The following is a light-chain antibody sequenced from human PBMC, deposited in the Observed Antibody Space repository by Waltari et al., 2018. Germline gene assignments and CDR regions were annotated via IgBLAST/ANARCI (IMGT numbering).Light chain of an antibody. CDR1: GSYVGDLNS. CDR2: DVS. V-gene: IGLV2-14*01. Sequence: QSALTQPASVSGSPGPSITISCAGAGSYVGDLNSVSWYQQHPGKAPKLLMSDVSNRPSGVSNRFSGSLAGSTASLTIFGLQAEDEAAYYCTSYTYSKTTLFGGGTKLTVL. J-gene: IGLJ2*01. CDR3: TSYTYSKTTL.